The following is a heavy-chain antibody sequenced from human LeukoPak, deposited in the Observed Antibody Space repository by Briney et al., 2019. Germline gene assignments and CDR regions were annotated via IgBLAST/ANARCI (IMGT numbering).Heavy chain of an antibody. CDR1: GFTFSSYG. V-gene: IGHV3-30*02. CDR2: IRYDGSNQ. Sequence: GGSLRLSCAASGFTFSSYGMHWVRQAPGKGLEWVAFIRYDGSNQYYADSVKGRFTISRDNSKNTLYLQMNSLRAEDTAVYYCAKEDCSGGSCYSRALGAFDIWGQGTMVTVSS. CDR3: AKEDCSGGSCYSRALGAFDI. J-gene: IGHJ3*02. D-gene: IGHD2-15*01.